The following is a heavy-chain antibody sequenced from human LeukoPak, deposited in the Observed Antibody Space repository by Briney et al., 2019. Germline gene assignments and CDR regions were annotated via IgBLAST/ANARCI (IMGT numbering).Heavy chain of an antibody. D-gene: IGHD1-1*01. J-gene: IGHJ4*02. V-gene: IGHV3-13*01. CDR2: IGTAGDT. Sequence: GGSLRLPCAASGFTFSDYDMHWVRQATGKGLEWVSAIGTAGDTYYTGSVKGRFTISRENAKNSLYLQMNSLRAGDTAVYYCARVAKERVGGVYYFDYWGQGTLVTVSS. CDR3: ARVAKERVGGVYYFDY. CDR1: GFTFSDYD.